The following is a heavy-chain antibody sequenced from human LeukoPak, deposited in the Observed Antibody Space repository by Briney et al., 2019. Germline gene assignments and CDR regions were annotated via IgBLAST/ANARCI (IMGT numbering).Heavy chain of an antibody. CDR2: INWNGGST. D-gene: IGHD2-15*01. CDR3: ARANPIVVVAAGSNIYYYYMDV. CDR1: GFTFDDYG. Sequence: GGSLRLSCAASGFTFDDYGISWVRQAPGKGLEWVSGINWNGGSTGYADSVKGRFTISRDNAKNSLYLQMNSLRAEDTALYYCARANPIVVVAAGSNIYYYYMDVWGKGTTVTVSS. J-gene: IGHJ6*03. V-gene: IGHV3-20*04.